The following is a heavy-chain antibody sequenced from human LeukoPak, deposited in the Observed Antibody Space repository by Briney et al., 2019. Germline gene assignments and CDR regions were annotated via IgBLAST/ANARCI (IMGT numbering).Heavy chain of an antibody. J-gene: IGHJ6*02. Sequence: PSETLSLTCTVSGGSISSYYWSWIRQPPGKGLEWIGYIYYSGSTNYNPSLKSRVTISVDTSKNQFSLKLSSVTAADTAVYYCARYLASSSWYRDRYYYYGMDVWGQGTTDTVSS. V-gene: IGHV4-59*01. D-gene: IGHD6-13*01. CDR2: IYYSGST. CDR1: GGSISSYY. CDR3: ARYLASSSWYRDRYYYYGMDV.